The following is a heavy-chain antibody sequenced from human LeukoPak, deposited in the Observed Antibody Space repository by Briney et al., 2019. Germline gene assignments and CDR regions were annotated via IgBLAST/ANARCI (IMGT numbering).Heavy chain of an antibody. CDR2: FYPGGSDT. Sequence: GESLKISCKSSGYDFTNYWVGWVRQMPGKGLEWMGIFYPGGSDTRYNPPFQGQVTISADKSISTAFLQWSSLKASDTAMYYCARLRNGYYYGVDVWGQGTTVTVSS. V-gene: IGHV5-51*01. CDR1: GYDFTNYW. D-gene: IGHD2-8*01. J-gene: IGHJ6*02. CDR3: ARLRNGYYYGVDV.